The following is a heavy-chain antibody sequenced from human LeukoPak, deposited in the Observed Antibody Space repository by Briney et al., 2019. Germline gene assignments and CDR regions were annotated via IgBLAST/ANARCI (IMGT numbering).Heavy chain of an antibody. CDR2: ISSSSSTI. CDR1: GFTFSSYS. V-gene: IGHV3-48*04. Sequence: TGGSLRLSCAASGFTFSSYSMNWVRQAPGKGLEWVSSISSSSSTIYCADSVKGRFTISRDNAKNSLYLQMNSLRAEDTAVYYCASVRGSGSDYWGQGTLVTVSS. J-gene: IGHJ4*02. CDR3: ASVRGSGSDY. D-gene: IGHD3-10*01.